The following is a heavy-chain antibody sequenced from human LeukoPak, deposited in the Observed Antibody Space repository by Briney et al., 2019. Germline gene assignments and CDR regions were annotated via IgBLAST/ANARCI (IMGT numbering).Heavy chain of an antibody. Sequence: PGGSLRLSCAASGFTFSNYAMTWVRQAPGKGLEWVSSINTDGGATYYADSLKGRFTVSRGNSNNTLYLQMNGLRAEDTAVYYCAKHGNYDTSGFYYVHFWGQGTLVTVSS. D-gene: IGHD3-22*01. J-gene: IGHJ4*02. CDR1: GFTFSNYA. CDR3: AKHGNYDTSGFYYVHF. V-gene: IGHV3-23*01. CDR2: INTDGGAT.